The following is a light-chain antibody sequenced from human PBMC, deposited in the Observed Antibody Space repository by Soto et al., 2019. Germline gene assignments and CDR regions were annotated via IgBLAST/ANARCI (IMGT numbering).Light chain of an antibody. CDR3: QQYNKWPLWT. CDR2: GAS. V-gene: IGKV3-15*01. J-gene: IGKJ1*01. Sequence: EIVLTQSPGTLSLSPGERATLSCRASQSVSSTYIAWYQQKPGQAPRLLIYGASTRATGIPARFSGRGSGTEFTLTRCSRQSEDFAVYYCQQYNKWPLWTFGHGTKVDIK. CDR1: QSVSST.